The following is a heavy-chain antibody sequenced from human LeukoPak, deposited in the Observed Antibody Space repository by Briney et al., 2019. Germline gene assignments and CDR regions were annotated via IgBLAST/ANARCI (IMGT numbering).Heavy chain of an antibody. Sequence: GGSLTLSCAASEFTFSSYAMQWVRQAPGKGLEWVSGINVSGGSTWYADSVKGRFTISRDNSKNTLYLQMNSLRAEDTAVYYCARHNSYTYYDYGMDVWGQGTTVTVSS. CDR2: INVSGGST. J-gene: IGHJ6*02. V-gene: IGHV3-23*01. CDR1: EFTFSSYA. CDR3: ARHNSYTYYDYGMDV. D-gene: IGHD5-18*01.